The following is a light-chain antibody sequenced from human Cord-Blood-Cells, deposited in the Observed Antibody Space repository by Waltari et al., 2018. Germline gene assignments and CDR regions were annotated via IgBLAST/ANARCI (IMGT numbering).Light chain of an antibody. Sequence: QSPGTLSLSPGERATLSCRASQSVSSSYLAWYQQKPGQAPRLLIYGASSRATGIPDRFSGSGSGTDFTLTISRLEPEDFAVYYCQQYGSSPLTFGPGTKVDIK. V-gene: IGKV3-20*01. CDR3: QQYGSSPLT. CDR2: GAS. J-gene: IGKJ3*01. CDR1: QSVSSSY.